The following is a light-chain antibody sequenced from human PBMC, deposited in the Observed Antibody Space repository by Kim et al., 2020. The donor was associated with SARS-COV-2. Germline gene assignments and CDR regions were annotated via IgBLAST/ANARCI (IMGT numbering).Light chain of an antibody. Sequence: VSAGERATLSCSASQSVSRGLAWYQQKPCQAPRLLIYSASTRATGIPARFSGSVSGTEFTLTISSLQSEDFAVYSCQQYDKWPLTFGGGTKVDIK. CDR2: SAS. CDR3: QQYDKWPLT. V-gene: IGKV3-15*01. CDR1: QSVSRG. J-gene: IGKJ4*01.